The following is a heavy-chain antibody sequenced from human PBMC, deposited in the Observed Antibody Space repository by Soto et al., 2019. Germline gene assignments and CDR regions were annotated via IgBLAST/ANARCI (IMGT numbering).Heavy chain of an antibody. Sequence: QVQLQESGPGLVKPSETLSLTCTVSGGSISSYYWSWIRQPPGKGLEWIGYIYYSGSTNYNPSLKSRVTISVDTYKNQFSLKLSSVTAADTAVYYCARAGYYGSGSFDYWGQGTLVTVSS. CDR3: ARAGYYGSGSFDY. CDR1: GGSISSYY. J-gene: IGHJ4*02. CDR2: IYYSGST. V-gene: IGHV4-59*01. D-gene: IGHD3-10*01.